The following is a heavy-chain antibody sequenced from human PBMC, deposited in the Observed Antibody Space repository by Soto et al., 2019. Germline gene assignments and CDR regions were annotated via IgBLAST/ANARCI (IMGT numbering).Heavy chain of an antibody. D-gene: IGHD2-15*01. CDR3: AKTVSIAVVAAPNFDS. CDR2: ISLGGGST. J-gene: IGHJ4*02. V-gene: IGHV3-23*01. Sequence: GGSMRLSCAASGFTFSRFDMSWVRQAPGKGLQWVAGISLGGGSTYYTDSVKGRFTISRDNSQNTLYLQMNSLRGEDTAVYYCAKTVSIAVVAAPNFDSWGQGTLVTVSS. CDR1: GFTFSRFD.